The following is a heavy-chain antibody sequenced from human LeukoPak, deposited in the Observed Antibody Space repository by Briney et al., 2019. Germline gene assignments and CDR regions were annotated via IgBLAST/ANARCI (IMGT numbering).Heavy chain of an antibody. Sequence: SQTLSLTCAISGDSVSSNSAAWNWIRQSPSRGLEWLGRTYYRSKWYNDYAVSVKNRITINPDTSKNQFSLQLNSVTPEDTAVYYCARDPDDSSGYYAGYFDYWGQGTLVTVSS. CDR2: TYYRSKWYN. CDR3: ARDPDDSSGYYAGYFDY. V-gene: IGHV6-1*01. D-gene: IGHD3-22*01. CDR1: GDSVSSNSAA. J-gene: IGHJ4*02.